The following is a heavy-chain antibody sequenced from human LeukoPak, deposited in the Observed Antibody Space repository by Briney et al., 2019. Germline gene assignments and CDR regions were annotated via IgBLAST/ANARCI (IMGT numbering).Heavy chain of an antibody. CDR3: ARVRTEWYIDL. J-gene: IGHJ2*01. D-gene: IGHD2-8*02. CDR2: MKEDGGEK. V-gene: IGHV3-7*01. CDR1: EFIFSPYW. Sequence: PGGSLRLSCAASEFIFSPYWVTWVRQAPGMGLEWVANMKEDGGEKFYVDSVRGRFTISRDNAKNSLYLQMNSLRVEDTGVYYCARVRTEWYIDLWGRGTLVTVST.